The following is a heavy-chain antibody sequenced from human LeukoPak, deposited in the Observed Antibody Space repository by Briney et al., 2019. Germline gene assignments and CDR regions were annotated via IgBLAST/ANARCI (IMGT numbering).Heavy chain of an antibody. CDR3: AMALDY. J-gene: IGHJ4*02. V-gene: IGHV3-23*01. CDR1: GFTFSNYL. Sequence: PGGSLRLSCVASGFTFSNYLMNWVRQAPGKGMGWVSGISHWGSSIYYADSVKGRFTISRDNSKNTLYLQMDRLRVEDTAGYYCAMALDYWGQGTLVTVSS. CDR2: ISHWGSSI.